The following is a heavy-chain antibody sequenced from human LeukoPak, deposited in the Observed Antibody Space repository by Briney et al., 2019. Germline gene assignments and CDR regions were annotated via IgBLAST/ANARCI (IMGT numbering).Heavy chain of an antibody. J-gene: IGHJ6*03. CDR2: ISHSGRTM. V-gene: IGHV3-11*01. D-gene: IGHD2-8*01. CDR3: ARDSIVRGNIGNDMDV. CDR1: GFTFSDYY. Sequence: GGSLRLSCGASGFTFSDYYMSWIRQAPWKGLEWVSYISHSGRTMYYADSVKGRFTISRDNAKNSLYLQMNSLRAGDTAVYYCARDSIVRGNIGNDMDVWGKGTTVTVSS.